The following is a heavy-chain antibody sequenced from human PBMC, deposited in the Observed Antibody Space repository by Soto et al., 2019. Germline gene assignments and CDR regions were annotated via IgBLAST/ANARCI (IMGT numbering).Heavy chain of an antibody. CDR3: ARDPDGDYDFDY. J-gene: IGHJ4*02. V-gene: IGHV1-18*01. CDR1: GYTFNRYG. Sequence: QVQLVQSGGEVKKPGASVKVSCKASGYTFNRYGISWVRQAPGQGLEWMGWINAKNGNTNDAQRYRGRVTMTTDTSTSTAYMELRSLGSDDTAVYYCARDPDGDYDFDYWGQGTLVTVSS. CDR2: INAKNGNT. D-gene: IGHD4-17*01.